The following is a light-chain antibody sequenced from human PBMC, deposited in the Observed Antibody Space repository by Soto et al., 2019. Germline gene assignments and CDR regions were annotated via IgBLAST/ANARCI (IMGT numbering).Light chain of an antibody. CDR2: EAS. CDR1: QSIGGF. J-gene: IGKJ1*01. CDR3: QQRSNWPPTWP. V-gene: IGKV3-11*01. Sequence: EIVLTQSPATLSLSPGERATLFCRASQSIGGFLAWYQQRPGQAPRLLIYEASNRPTGIPARFSGSGSGTDFTLTISSLEPEDFAVYYCQQRSNWPPTWPFGQGTKVDIK.